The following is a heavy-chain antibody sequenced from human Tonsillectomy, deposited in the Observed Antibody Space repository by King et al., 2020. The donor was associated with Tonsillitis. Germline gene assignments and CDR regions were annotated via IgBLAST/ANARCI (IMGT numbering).Heavy chain of an antibody. CDR3: TPATYYDSSGYYYIDY. D-gene: IGHD3-22*01. V-gene: IGHV3-15*07. CDR1: GFTFSNAG. Sequence: EVQLVESGGGLVKPGGSLRLSCAASGFTFSNAGMNWVRQAPGKGLEWVGRIKSKTDGGTTDYAAPVKGRFTISRDDSKNTLYLQMNSLKTEDTAVYYCTPATYYDSSGYYYIDYWGQGTLVTVSS. CDR2: IKSKTDGGTT. J-gene: IGHJ4*02.